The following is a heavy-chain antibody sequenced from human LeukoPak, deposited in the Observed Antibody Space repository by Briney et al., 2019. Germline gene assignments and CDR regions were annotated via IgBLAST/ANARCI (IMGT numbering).Heavy chain of an antibody. D-gene: IGHD3-9*01. CDR2: INSDGSST. CDR3: ARDFPNYDILTGRGGYGMDV. V-gene: IGHV3-74*01. J-gene: IGHJ6*02. Sequence: GGSLRLSCAASGFTFSSYWMHWVRQAPGKGLVWVSRINSDGSSTSYADSVKGRFTISGDNAKNTLYLQMNSLRAEDTAVYYCARDFPNYDILTGRGGYGMDVWGQGTTVTVSS. CDR1: GFTFSSYW.